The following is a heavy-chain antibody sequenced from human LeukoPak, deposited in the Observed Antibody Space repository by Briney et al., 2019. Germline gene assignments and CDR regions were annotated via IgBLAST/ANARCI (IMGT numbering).Heavy chain of an antibody. CDR2: IYYSGST. J-gene: IGHJ4*02. Sequence: SETLSLTCAVYGGSFSGYYWSWIRQPPGKGLEWIGYIYYSGSTYYSPSLKSRVTISVDTSKNQFSLKLSSVTAADTAVYYCARERMDTAMALDYWGQGTLVTVSS. V-gene: IGHV4-34*09. CDR1: GGSFSGYY. D-gene: IGHD5-18*01. CDR3: ARERMDTAMALDY.